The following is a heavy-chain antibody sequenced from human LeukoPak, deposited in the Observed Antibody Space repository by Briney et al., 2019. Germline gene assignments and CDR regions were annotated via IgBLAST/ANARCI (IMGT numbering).Heavy chain of an antibody. CDR3: ARGRPNNFGVVPYYYYGMDV. CDR2: IIPIFGTA. Sequence: KVSCKASGYTFTRYGISWVRQAPGQGLEWMGGIIPIFGTANYAQKFQGRVTITADESTSTAYMELSSLRSEDTAVYYCARGRPNNFGVVPYYYYGMDVWGQGTTVTVSS. V-gene: IGHV1-69*01. J-gene: IGHJ6*02. CDR1: GYTFTRYG. D-gene: IGHD3-3*01.